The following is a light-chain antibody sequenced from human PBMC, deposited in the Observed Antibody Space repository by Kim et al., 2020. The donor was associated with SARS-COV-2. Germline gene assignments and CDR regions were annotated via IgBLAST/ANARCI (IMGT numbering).Light chain of an antibody. V-gene: IGLV2-14*03. J-gene: IGLJ1*01. CDR3: NSYTSGTTLYV. CDR2: DVS. Sequence: QSGLTHPASVCGAPGQSITISCTGTSSDVGVYNYVSWYQQHPGTAPKLIIYDVSNRPSGVSDRFSGSKSDNTASLTISGLQAEDEADYYCNSYTSGTTLYVFGPGTKVTVL. CDR1: SSDVGVYNY.